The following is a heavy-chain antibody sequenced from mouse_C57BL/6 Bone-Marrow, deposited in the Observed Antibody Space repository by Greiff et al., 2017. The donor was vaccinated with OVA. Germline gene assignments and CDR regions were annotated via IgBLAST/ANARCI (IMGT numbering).Heavy chain of an antibody. CDR1: GYTFTSYW. J-gene: IGHJ2*01. CDR3: ARSITTVVLSDY. Sequence: VQLQQPGAELVKPGASVKLSCKASGYTFTSYWMQWVKQRPGQGLEWIGEIDPSDSYTNYNQKFKGKATLTVDTSSSTAYMQLSSLTSEDSAVYYCARSITTVVLSDYWGQGTTLTVSS. CDR2: IDPSDSYT. V-gene: IGHV1-50*01. D-gene: IGHD1-1*01.